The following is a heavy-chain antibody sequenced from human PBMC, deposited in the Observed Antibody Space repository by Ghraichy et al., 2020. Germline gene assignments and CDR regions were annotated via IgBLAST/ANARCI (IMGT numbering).Heavy chain of an antibody. D-gene: IGHD3-16*02. J-gene: IGHJ5*02. CDR1: GGSISSSDYY. Sequence: SETLSLTCTVSGGSISSSDYYWAWVRQPPGKGLEWIGSIYYSGTTYYNPSLNSRVTISVDTSQNQFSLRLRSVTAADTAVYFCARQTVSSYNWFDPWGQGTLVTVSS. V-gene: IGHV4-39*01. CDR2: IYYSGTT. CDR3: ARQTVSSYNWFDP.